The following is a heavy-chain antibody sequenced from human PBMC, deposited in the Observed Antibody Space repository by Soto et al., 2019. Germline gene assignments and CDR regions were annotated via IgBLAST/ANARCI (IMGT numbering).Heavy chain of an antibody. J-gene: IGHJ6*02. CDR1: GYTFTSYY. D-gene: IGHD3-10*01. CDR3: ARDRITMVRGVIDYYGMDV. CDR2: INPSGGNT. V-gene: IGHV1-46*01. Sequence: ASVKVSCKASGYTFTSYYMHWVRQAPGQGLEWMGIINPSGGNTKYSQKFQGRVTITRDTSASTAYMELSSLRSEDTAVYYCARDRITMVRGVIDYYGMDVWGQGTTVTVSS.